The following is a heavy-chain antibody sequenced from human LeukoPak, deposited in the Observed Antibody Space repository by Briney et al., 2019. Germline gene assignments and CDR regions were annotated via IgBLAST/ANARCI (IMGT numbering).Heavy chain of an antibody. D-gene: IGHD1-26*01. CDR2: IIPILGIA. CDR3: ARGPYSGSYSRDDY. V-gene: IGHV1-69*04. CDR1: GGTFSSYA. J-gene: IGHJ4*02. Sequence: GASVKVSCKASGGTFSSYAISWVRQAPGQGLEWMGRIIPILGIANYAQKFQGRVTITADKSTSTAYMELSSLRSEDTAVYYCARGPYSGSYSRDDYWGQGTLVTVSS.